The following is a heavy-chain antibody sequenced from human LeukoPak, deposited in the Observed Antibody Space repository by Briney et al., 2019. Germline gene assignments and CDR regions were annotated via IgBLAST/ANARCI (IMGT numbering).Heavy chain of an antibody. CDR2: MYYSGST. CDR3: ARIPYGSRSFDY. CDR1: GGSIRSYY. D-gene: IGHD3-10*01. V-gene: IGHV4-59*01. Sequence: KPSETLSLTCTVSGGSIRSYYWSWIRQPPEKGLEWIGHMYYSGSTNDNPSLKSRVTISVDTSKNQVSLKLSSVTAADTAVYYCARIPYGSRSFDYWGQGTLVTVSS. J-gene: IGHJ4*02.